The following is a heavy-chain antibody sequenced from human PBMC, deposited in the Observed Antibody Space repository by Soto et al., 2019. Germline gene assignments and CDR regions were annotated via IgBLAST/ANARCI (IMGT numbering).Heavy chain of an antibody. CDR2: ISSSGGST. Sequence: EVQVLESGGGLVQPGGSLRLSCAASGFTFSSYTMNWVRQAPGKGLEWVSSISSSGGSTYYADSVKGRFTISRDNSNNTLYLQMNSLRPEDTAVYYCAKARYCSSTSCYQFDHWGQGTVVTVSS. J-gene: IGHJ4*02. D-gene: IGHD2-2*01. V-gene: IGHV3-23*01. CDR3: AKARYCSSTSCYQFDH. CDR1: GFTFSSYT.